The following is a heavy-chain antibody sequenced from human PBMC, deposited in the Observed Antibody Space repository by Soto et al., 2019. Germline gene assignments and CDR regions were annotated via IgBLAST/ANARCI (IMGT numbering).Heavy chain of an antibody. Sequence: EVQLLESGGGLVQPGGSLRLSCAASGFTFSSYAMSWDRQAPGKGLEWVSAISGSGGSTYYADSVKGRFTISRDNSQNTLYLQMNSLRAEDTAVYYCAKSRACFGEFSYWGQGTLVTVSS. J-gene: IGHJ4*02. CDR3: AKSRACFGEFSY. D-gene: IGHD3-10*01. CDR1: GFTFSSYA. CDR2: ISGSGGST. V-gene: IGHV3-23*01.